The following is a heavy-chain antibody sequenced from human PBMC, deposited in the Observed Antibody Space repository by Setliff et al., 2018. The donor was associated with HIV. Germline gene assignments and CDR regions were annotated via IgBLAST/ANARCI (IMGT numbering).Heavy chain of an antibody. CDR2: TYTRGST. CDR3: ASRGIVAVTIIMPVEYFVH. D-gene: IGHD2-15*01. V-gene: IGHV4-61*09. J-gene: IGHJ1*01. CDR1: GGSKNSGSYY. Sequence: PSETLSLTCSVSGGSKNSGSYYRTWVRQPAGKGLEWIGHTYTRGSTNYSPCINSRVTISVDTSKNQFSLKLSSLTASDTAVYYCASRGIVAVTIIMPVEYFVHWGPGTLVTVSS.